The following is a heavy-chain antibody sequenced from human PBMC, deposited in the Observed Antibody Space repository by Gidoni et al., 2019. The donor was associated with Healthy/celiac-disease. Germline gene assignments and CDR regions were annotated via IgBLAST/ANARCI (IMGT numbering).Heavy chain of an antibody. Sequence: QITLKESVPTLVKPTQTLTLTCTFSGFSLRTIGVGVGWIRQPPGKALEWLALIYWDDDKRYSPSLKSRLTITKDTSKNQVVLTMTNMDPVDTATYYCAHIHHSITIFGVVTNAFDYWGQGTLVTVSS. CDR1: GFSLRTIGVG. D-gene: IGHD3-3*01. CDR2: IYWDDDK. CDR3: AHIHHSITIFGVVTNAFDY. V-gene: IGHV2-5*02. J-gene: IGHJ4*02.